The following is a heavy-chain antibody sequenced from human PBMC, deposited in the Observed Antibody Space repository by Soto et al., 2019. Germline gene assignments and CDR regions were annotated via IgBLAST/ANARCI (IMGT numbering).Heavy chain of an antibody. CDR3: ARDRDYDFWSGYYTGIPSYYGMDV. J-gene: IGHJ6*02. CDR1: GYTFTSYG. V-gene: IGHV1-18*01. Sequence: ASVKVSCKASGYTFTSYGISWVRHAPGQGXEWMGWISAYNGNTNYAQKLQGRVTMTTDTSTSTAYMELRSLRSDDTAVYYCARDRDYDFWSGYYTGIPSYYGMDVWGQGTTVTVSS. CDR2: ISAYNGNT. D-gene: IGHD3-3*01.